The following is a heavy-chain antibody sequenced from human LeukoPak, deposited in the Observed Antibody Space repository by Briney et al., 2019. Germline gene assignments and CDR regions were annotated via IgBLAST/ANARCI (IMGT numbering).Heavy chain of an antibody. Sequence: ASVKVSCKASGYTFTGYYMHWVRQAPGQGLEWMGWINPNSGGTNYAQKFQGRVTMTRDTSISTAYMELSRLRSDDTAVYYCARGSGSCYSCFWYFDLWGRGTLVTVSS. CDR1: GYTFTGYY. CDR2: INPNSGGT. V-gene: IGHV1-2*02. D-gene: IGHD2-15*01. J-gene: IGHJ2*01. CDR3: ARGSGSCYSCFWYFDL.